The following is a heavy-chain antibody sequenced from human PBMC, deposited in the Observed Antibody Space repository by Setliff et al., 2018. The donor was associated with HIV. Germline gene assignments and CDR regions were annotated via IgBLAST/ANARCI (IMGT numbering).Heavy chain of an antibody. Sequence: SETLSLTCAVSGYSISSSNWWGWLRQPPGKGLEWIGYIYYSGSINYNPSLKSRVTMAVDTSKNQFSLRLRSVTAVDTAVYYCARSSIVQVPAAPDAPFDVWGQGTMVTVSS. D-gene: IGHD2-2*01. V-gene: IGHV4-28*05. CDR2: IYYSGSI. J-gene: IGHJ3*01. CDR1: GYSISSSNW. CDR3: ARSSIVQVPAAPDAPFDV.